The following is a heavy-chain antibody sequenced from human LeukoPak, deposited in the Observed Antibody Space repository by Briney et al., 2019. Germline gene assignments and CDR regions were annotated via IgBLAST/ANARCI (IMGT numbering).Heavy chain of an antibody. CDR2: IYYSGST. J-gene: IGHJ6*04. V-gene: IGHV4-61*01. CDR3: AREGSHRLGYFVLGEYYYYGMDV. D-gene: IGHD3-9*01. Sequence: SETLSLTCTVSGGSVSSGSYYWSWIRQPPGKGLEWIGYIYYSGSTNYNPSLKSRVTISVDTSKNQFSLKLSSVTAADTAVYYCAREGSHRLGYFVLGEYYYYGMDVWGKGTTVTVSS. CDR1: GGSVSSGSYY.